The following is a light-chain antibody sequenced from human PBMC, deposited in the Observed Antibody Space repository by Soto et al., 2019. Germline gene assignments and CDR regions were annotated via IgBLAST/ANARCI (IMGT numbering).Light chain of an antibody. Sequence: EIFMAQAPATLSVSPVERAALSCMASHSVSIDLAWYQQTPGQAPRLLIYGASTRATGIPVRFSGSGGGTDFTLTISSLEPEDFAVYYCQHRSNWPPTITFGQGTRLEIK. V-gene: IGKV3-11*01. CDR2: GAS. CDR3: QHRSNWPPTIT. CDR1: HSVSID. J-gene: IGKJ5*01.